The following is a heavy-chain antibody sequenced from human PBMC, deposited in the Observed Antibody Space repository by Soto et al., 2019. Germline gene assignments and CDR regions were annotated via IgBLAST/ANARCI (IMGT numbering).Heavy chain of an antibody. V-gene: IGHV4-31*03. Sequence: SETLSLTCTVSGASISSVGFYWSWIRHLPGKGLEWIGYIYYSGTTFYSPPLKSRVTISVDTSRNQFSLKLNSVTAADTAIYYCARVYDGSGFYSYYFDYWGQGTLVTVS. CDR1: GASISSVGFY. J-gene: IGHJ4*02. CDR2: IYYSGTT. CDR3: ARVYDGSGFYSYYFDY. D-gene: IGHD3-22*01.